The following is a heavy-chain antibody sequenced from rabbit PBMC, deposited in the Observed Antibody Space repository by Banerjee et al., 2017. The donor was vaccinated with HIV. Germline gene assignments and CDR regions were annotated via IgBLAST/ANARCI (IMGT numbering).Heavy chain of an antibody. V-gene: IGHV1S40*01. D-gene: IGHD7-1*01. CDR1: GFDFSSNYY. CDR2: IYTGDGNT. Sequence: EESGGDLVKPGASLTLTCKASGFDFSSNYYMCWVRQAPGKGLEWIACIYTGDGNTHYASWAKGRFTISKTSSTVDLKMTSLTAADTATYFCARDLAAVTGWNFGLWGQGTLVTVS. CDR3: ARDLAAVTGWNFGL. J-gene: IGHJ4*01.